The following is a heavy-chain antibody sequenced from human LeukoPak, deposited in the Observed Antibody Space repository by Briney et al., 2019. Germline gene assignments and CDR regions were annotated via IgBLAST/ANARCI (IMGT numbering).Heavy chain of an antibody. CDR2: IKSKTDGSTT. CDR1: GFTFSNAW. J-gene: IGHJ4*02. V-gene: IGHV3-15*01. Sequence: GGSLRLSCAASGFTFSNAWMSWVRQAPGKGRGWVGRIKSKTDGSTTDYAAPVKDRFTISRDDSKNKLYLQMNSMQTEDTAVYYCTTDLEAYIVVVPAAHWGQGTLVTVSS. D-gene: IGHD2-2*01. CDR3: TTDLEAYIVVVPAAH.